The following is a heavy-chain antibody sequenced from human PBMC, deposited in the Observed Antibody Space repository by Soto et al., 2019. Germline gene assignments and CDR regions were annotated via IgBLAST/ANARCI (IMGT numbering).Heavy chain of an antibody. CDR2: IKKETDGGTT. Sequence: GGPLRLSCAGSGFTFNNAWMSWVRQAPGKGLEWVGRIKKETDGGTTDYAASVKGRFSISRDDSKNTVFLQMNSLRTEDTAVYYCTTVFLWSYYFDNWGPGTLVTVSS. D-gene: IGHD2-21*01. J-gene: IGHJ4*02. V-gene: IGHV3-15*01. CDR1: GFTFNNAW. CDR3: TTVFLWSYYFDN.